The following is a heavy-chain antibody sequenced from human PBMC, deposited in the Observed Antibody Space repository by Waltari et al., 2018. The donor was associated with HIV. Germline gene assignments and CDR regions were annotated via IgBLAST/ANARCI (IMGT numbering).Heavy chain of an antibody. V-gene: IGHV4-39*01. CDR3: ARHSGPYVHFFDL. CDR2: VYYGGKT. J-gene: IGHJ2*01. D-gene: IGHD3-16*01. Sequence: QLQESGLALVKPSETLSLSCSVSGVPLTSKNYYWGWVRQSPGKRLDWIASVYYGGKTYNNPSLKSRLSLSLDTSKNRLSLNVTSVTAADTAVYYCARHSGPYVHFFDLWGRGTLVTVTS. CDR1: GVPLTSKNYY.